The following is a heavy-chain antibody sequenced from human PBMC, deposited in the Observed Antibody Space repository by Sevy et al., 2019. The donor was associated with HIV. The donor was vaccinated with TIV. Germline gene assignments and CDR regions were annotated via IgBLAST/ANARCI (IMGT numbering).Heavy chain of an antibody. J-gene: IGHJ3*02. D-gene: IGHD2-15*01. CDR1: GFTFSNYA. CDR3: XXXXXDGXGXYPEGAFDI. CDR2: ISGSGFNT. V-gene: IGHV3-23*01. Sequence: GGSLRLSCAASGFTFSNYALNWVRQVPGKGLEWVSTISGSGFNTYYGDSVKGRFTISRDNSKNTLYLQMSSLSPEDXXXXXXXXXXXDGXGXYPEGAFDIWGQGTKVTVSS.